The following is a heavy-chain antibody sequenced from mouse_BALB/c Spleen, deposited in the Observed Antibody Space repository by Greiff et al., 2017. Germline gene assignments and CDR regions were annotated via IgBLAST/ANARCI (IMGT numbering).Heavy chain of an antibody. D-gene: IGHD1-1*01. Sequence: EVKVVESGGDLVKPGGSLKLSCAASGFTFSSYGMSWVRQTPDKRLEWVATISSGGSYTYYPDSVKGRFTISRDNAKNTLYLQMSSLKSEDTAMYYCARAYYGSSYPYYFDYWGQGTTLTVSS. V-gene: IGHV5-6*01. CDR2: ISSGGSYT. J-gene: IGHJ2*01. CDR1: GFTFSSYG. CDR3: ARAYYGSSYPYYFDY.